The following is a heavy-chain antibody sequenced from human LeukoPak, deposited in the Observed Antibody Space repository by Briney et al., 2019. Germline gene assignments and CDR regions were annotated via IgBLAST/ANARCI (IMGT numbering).Heavy chain of an antibody. CDR1: GGSISSGSYY. Sequence: PSETLSLTCTVSGGSISSGSYYWSWIRQPAGKGLEWIGRIYTSGSTNYNPSLKSRVTISVDTSKNQFSLKLSSVTAADTAVYYCARGGGGSYYHDAFDIWGQGTMATVSS. CDR3: ARGGGGSYYHDAFDI. CDR2: IYTSGST. V-gene: IGHV4-61*02. J-gene: IGHJ3*02. D-gene: IGHD1-26*01.